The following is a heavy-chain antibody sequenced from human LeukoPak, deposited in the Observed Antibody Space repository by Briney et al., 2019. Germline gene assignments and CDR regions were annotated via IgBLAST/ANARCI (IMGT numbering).Heavy chain of an antibody. V-gene: IGHV3-48*01. CDR2: ISSSSSSTI. CDR3: ARLGQQWLED. D-gene: IGHD6-19*01. J-gene: IGHJ4*02. Sequence: GGSLRLSCAASGFTFSSYSMNWVRQAPGKGLEWVSYISSSSSSTIYYADSVKGRFTISRDNAKNSLYLQMNSLRAEDTAVYYCARLGQQWLEDWGQGTLVTVSS. CDR1: GFTFSSYS.